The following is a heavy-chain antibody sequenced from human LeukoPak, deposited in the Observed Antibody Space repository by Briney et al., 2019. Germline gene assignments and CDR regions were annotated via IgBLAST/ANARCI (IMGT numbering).Heavy chain of an antibody. CDR1: GFTFDDYA. D-gene: IGHD3-22*01. CDR3: AKGYSSGYGSYWYFDL. CDR2: ISWNSGNI. Sequence: GRSLRLSCAASGFTFDDYAMHWVRQAPGKGLEWVSGISWNSGNIGYADSVKGRFTISRDNAKNSLYLQMNSRRAEDTALYYCAKGYSSGYGSYWYFDLWGRGTLVTVSS. J-gene: IGHJ2*01. V-gene: IGHV3-9*01.